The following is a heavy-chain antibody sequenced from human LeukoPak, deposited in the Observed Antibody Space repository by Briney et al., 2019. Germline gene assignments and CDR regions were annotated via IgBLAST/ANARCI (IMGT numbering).Heavy chain of an antibody. CDR3: ARVYDFWSGYYRGYYYGMDV. Sequence: ASVKVSCKASGYTFTSYYIHWVRQATGQGLEWMGWMNPNSGNTGYAQKFQGRVTMTRNTSISTAYMELSSLRSEDTAVYYCARVYDFWSGYYRGYYYGMDVWGQGTTVTVSS. J-gene: IGHJ6*02. CDR2: MNPNSGNT. V-gene: IGHV1-8*01. D-gene: IGHD3-3*01. CDR1: GYTFTSYY.